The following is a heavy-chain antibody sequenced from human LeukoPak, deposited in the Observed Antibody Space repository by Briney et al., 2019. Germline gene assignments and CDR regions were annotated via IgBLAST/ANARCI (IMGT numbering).Heavy chain of an antibody. CDR2: IWYDGSNK. CDR3: ARELPPVVTYYFDY. CDR1: GFTLSSFG. Sequence: PGRSLRLSCAAPGFTLSSFGMHWVRQAPGKGLEWVAVIWYDGSNKYYADSVKGRFTISRDNSKNTLYLQMNSLRAEDTAVYYCARELPPVVTYYFDYWGQGTLVTVSS. D-gene: IGHD3-22*01. V-gene: IGHV3-33*01. J-gene: IGHJ4*02.